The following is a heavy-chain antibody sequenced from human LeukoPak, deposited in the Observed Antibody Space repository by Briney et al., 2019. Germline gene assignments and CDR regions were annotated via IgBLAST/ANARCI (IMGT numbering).Heavy chain of an antibody. V-gene: IGHV4-31*03. CDR2: IYYSGST. CDR3: ASSVVGATRDAFDI. CDR1: GGSISSGGYY. J-gene: IGHJ3*02. Sequence: SQTLSLTCTVSGGSISSGGYYWSWIRQHPGKGLEWIGYIYYSGSTYYNPSLKSRVTISVDTSKNQFSLKLSSVTAADTAVYYCASSVVGATRDAFDIWGQGTMVTLSS. D-gene: IGHD1-26*01.